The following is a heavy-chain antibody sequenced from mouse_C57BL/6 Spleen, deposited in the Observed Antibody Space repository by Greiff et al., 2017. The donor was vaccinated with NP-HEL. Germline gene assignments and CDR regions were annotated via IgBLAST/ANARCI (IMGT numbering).Heavy chain of an antibody. CDR2: ISYDGSN. V-gene: IGHV3-6*01. Sequence: EVQLQESGPGLVKPSQSLSLTCSVTSYSITSGYYWNWIRQFPGNKLEWMGYISYDGSNNYNPSLKNRISITRDTSKNQFFLKLNSVTTEDTATYYCARGGLGGGYFDVWGTGTTVTVSS. CDR1: SYSITSGYY. D-gene: IGHD4-1*01. CDR3: ARGGLGGGYFDV. J-gene: IGHJ1*03.